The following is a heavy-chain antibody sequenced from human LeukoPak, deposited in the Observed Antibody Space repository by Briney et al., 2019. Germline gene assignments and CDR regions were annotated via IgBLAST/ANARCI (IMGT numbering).Heavy chain of an antibody. CDR1: GFTFSSYG. V-gene: IGHV3-30*18. J-gene: IGHJ4*02. CDR3: AKETDSSGPCFDY. Sequence: GGSLRLSCAASGFTFSSYGMHWVRQAPGKGLEWVAVISYDGSNKYYADSVKGRFTTSRDNSKNTLYLQMNSLRAEDTAVYYCAKETDSSGPCFDYWGQGTLSPSPQ. CDR2: ISYDGSNK. D-gene: IGHD3-22*01.